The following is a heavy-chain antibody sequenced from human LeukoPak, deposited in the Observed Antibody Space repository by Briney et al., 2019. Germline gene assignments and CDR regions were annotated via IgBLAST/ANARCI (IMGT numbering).Heavy chain of an antibody. CDR1: GVSISSYY. V-gene: IGHV4-59*12. D-gene: IGHD2/OR15-2a*01. J-gene: IGHJ6*02. Sequence: PSETLSLTCTVSGVSISSYYWSWIRQPPGKGLEWIGNIYYSGSTKYNPSLKSRVTISVDTSKNHFSLKLSSVTAADTAVYYCAREPSMDYYYYYGMDVWGQGTTVTVSS. CDR3: AREPSMDYYYYYGMDV. CDR2: IYYSGST.